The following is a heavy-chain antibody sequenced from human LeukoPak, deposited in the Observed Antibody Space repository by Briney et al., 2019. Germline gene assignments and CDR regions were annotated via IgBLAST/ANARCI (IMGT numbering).Heavy chain of an antibody. CDR2: IIPIFGTA. Sequence: SVKVSCKASGGTFSSYAISWVRQDPGQGLEWMGGIIPIFGTANYAQKFQGRVTITTDESTSTAYMELSSLRSEDTAVYYCATDFWSGQYNWFDPWGQGTLVTVSS. CDR3: ATDFWSGQYNWFDP. CDR1: GGTFSSYA. D-gene: IGHD3-3*01. V-gene: IGHV1-69*05. J-gene: IGHJ5*02.